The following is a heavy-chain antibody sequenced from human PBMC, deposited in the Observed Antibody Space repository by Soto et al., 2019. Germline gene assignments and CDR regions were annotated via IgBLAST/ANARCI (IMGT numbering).Heavy chain of an antibody. CDR1: GFTFSSYS. CDR2: ISSSSSYI. Sequence: EVQLVESGGGLVKPGGSLRLSCAASGFTFSSYSMNWVRQAPGKGLEWVSSISSSSSYIYYADSVKGRFTISRDNAKNTLYLQMNSLRAEDTAVYYCARDQHGASDGYGLGYWGQGTLVTVSS. CDR3: ARDQHGASDGYGLGY. D-gene: IGHD5-18*01. J-gene: IGHJ4*02. V-gene: IGHV3-21*01.